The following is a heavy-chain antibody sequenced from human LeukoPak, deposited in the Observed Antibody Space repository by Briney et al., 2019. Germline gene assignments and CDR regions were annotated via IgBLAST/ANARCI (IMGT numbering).Heavy chain of an antibody. Sequence: SETLSLTCSVSGDSISSYYWSWVRQPPGKGLEWIGYISPRGGTNNNASLTRRVTVLVDTSKHLFSLNMDFVTAADTAVYFCARRSVTRWYYSDWGQGTLLTVSS. CDR3: ARRSVTRWYYSD. J-gene: IGHJ4*02. D-gene: IGHD3-10*01. V-gene: IGHV4-4*09. CDR2: ISPRGGT. CDR1: GDSISSYY.